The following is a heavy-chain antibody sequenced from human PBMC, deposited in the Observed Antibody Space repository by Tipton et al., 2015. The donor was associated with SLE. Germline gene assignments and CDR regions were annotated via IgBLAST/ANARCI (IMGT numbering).Heavy chain of an antibody. CDR2: INPNSGGT. V-gene: IGHV1-2*02. J-gene: IGHJ5*02. D-gene: IGHD3-10*01. CDR1: GYTFTGYY. Sequence: QLVQSGAEVKKPGASVKVSCKASGYTFTGYYMHWVRQAPGQGLEWMGWINPNSGGTNYAQKFQGRVTMTRDTSISTAYMELSRLRSEDTAVYYCARESTYYYGSGSYSNWFDPWGQGTLVTVSS. CDR3: ARESTYYYGSGSYSNWFDP.